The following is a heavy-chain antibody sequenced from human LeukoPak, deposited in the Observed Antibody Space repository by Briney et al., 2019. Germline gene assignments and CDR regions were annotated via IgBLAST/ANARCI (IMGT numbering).Heavy chain of an antibody. CDR3: ARDLVSYSSSHYF. Sequence: SVKVSCKASGGTFSSYAISWVRQAPGQGLEWMGRIIPILGIANYAQKFQGRVTITADKSTSTAYMELSSLRSEDTAVYYCARDLVSYSSSHYFWGQGTLVTVSS. V-gene: IGHV1-69*04. D-gene: IGHD6-13*01. CDR1: GGTFSSYA. J-gene: IGHJ4*02. CDR2: IIPILGIA.